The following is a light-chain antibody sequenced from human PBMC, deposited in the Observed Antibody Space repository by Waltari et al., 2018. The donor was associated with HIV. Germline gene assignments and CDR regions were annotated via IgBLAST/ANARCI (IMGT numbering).Light chain of an antibody. CDR2: GAS. CDR1: QNVFSD. CDR3: QQYKTWPLT. V-gene: IGKV3-15*01. J-gene: IGKJ1*01. Sequence: EKVMTQSPGTLPVSRAGRDNLSCRASQNVFSDLAWYHQKPGQAPRLLLFGASKRATGVPARFSGSGSGTEFTLTITSLQSEDYGLYHCQQYKTWPLTFGQGTRVEIK.